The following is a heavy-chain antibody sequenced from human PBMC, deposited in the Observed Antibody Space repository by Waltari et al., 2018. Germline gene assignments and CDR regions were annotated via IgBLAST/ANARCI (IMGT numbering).Heavy chain of an antibody. CDR3: AREATATSLDH. D-gene: IGHD4-17*01. J-gene: IGHJ4*02. CDR1: GFTFGNYW. CDR2: INQDGSEM. Sequence: EVQLVESGGASVEPGRSLRLSCATSGFTFGNYWMSWVRQAPGKGLEWVGNINQDGSEMHSVDSVKGRLFISRDNSKNALFLEMNSLRGEDSGVYYCAREATATSLDHWGQGTLVRVSS. V-gene: IGHV3-7*01.